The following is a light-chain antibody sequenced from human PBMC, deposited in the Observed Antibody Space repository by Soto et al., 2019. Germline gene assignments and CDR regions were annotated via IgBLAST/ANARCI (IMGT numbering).Light chain of an antibody. CDR2: GAS. V-gene: IGKV3-15*01. CDR3: QQYNSWPPSIT. Sequence: EIVMTQSPATLSVSPGERATLSCRASQSVGSNLAWYQQKPGQAPRLLIFGASTRATGIPARFSGSGSGTEFTLTISSLQSEDFAVYYCQQYNSWPPSITFGQGTRLEIK. CDR1: QSVGSN. J-gene: IGKJ5*01.